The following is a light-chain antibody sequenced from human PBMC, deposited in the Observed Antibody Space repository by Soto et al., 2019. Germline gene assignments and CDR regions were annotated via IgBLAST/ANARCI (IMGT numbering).Light chain of an antibody. J-gene: IGKJ4*01. CDR2: GAS. CDR1: QSISSSY. CDR3: QQYSGSPPLT. V-gene: IGKV3-20*01. Sequence: ENVLTQSPGTLSLSPGERATHSCRASQSISSSYLAWYQQKPGHPPRLLIYGASNRATGIPDRFSGSGSGTEFTLTISRLEPEDFAVYYCQQYSGSPPLTFGGGTKVEIK.